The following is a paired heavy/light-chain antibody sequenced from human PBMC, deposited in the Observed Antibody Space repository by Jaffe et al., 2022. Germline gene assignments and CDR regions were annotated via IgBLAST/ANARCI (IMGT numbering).Light chain of an antibody. Sequence: DIVMTQSPDSLAVSLGERATINCKSSQSVLYSSNNKNYLAWYQQKPGQPPKLLIYWASTRESGVPDRFSGSGSGTDFTLTISSLQAEDVAVYYCQQYYSTLALTFGGGTKVEIK. CDR2: WAS. CDR1: QSVLYSSNNKNY. J-gene: IGKJ4*01. V-gene: IGKV4-1*01. CDR3: QQYYSTLALT.
Heavy chain of an antibody. CDR2: INPNSGGT. V-gene: IGHV1-2*06. CDR3: ATGGVYYGSGSYYDAFDI. D-gene: IGHD3-10*01. CDR1: GYTFTGYY. Sequence: QVQLVQSGAEVKKPGASVKVSCKASGYTFTGYYMHWVRQAPGQGLEWMGRINPNSGGTNYAQKFQGRVTMTRDTSISTAYMELSRLRSDDTAVYYCATGGVYYGSGSYYDAFDIWGQGTMVTVSS. J-gene: IGHJ3*02.